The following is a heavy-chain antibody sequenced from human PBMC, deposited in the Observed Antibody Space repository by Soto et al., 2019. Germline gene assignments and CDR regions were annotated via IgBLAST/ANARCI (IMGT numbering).Heavy chain of an antibody. J-gene: IGHJ3*02. CDR2: ISYDGSNK. V-gene: IGHV3-30*18. D-gene: IGHD1-26*01. CDR1: GFTFSNYG. CDR3: AKYLGSGSYLFDAFDI. Sequence: QGQLVESGGGVVQPGRSLRLSCAASGFTFSNYGMHWVRQAPGKGLEWVAVISYDGSNKYYADSVKGRFIISRDNSKNTLYLKMNSLRAEDMAVYYCAKYLGSGSYLFDAFDIWGQGTMVTVSS.